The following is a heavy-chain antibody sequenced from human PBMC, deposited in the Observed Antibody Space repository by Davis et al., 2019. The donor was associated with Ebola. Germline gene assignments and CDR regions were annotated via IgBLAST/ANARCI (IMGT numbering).Heavy chain of an antibody. Sequence: HTGGSLRLSCAGSGFTLSDFAMSWVRQAPGKGLVWVSRIKSDGTITTYADSVKGRFTISRDNAKNTLYLQMNSLRAEDTAVYYCARDVYHMDVWGQGTTVTVSS. D-gene: IGHD5/OR15-5a*01. V-gene: IGHV3-74*01. J-gene: IGHJ6*02. CDR3: ARDVYHMDV. CDR1: GFTLSDFA. CDR2: IKSDGTIT.